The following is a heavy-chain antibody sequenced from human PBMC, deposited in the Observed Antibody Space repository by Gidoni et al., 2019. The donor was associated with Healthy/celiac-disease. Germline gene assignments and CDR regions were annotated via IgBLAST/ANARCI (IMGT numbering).Heavy chain of an antibody. CDR1: GFTLSSYD. J-gene: IGHJ4*02. Sequence: EVQLVESGGGLVQPGGSLRLSCAASGFTLSSYDMHWVRQSTGKGLEWVSAMCTAGDTYYPGSVKGRFTISRENAKNSLYLQMNSLRAGDTAVYYCARGDFGAAQLAYWGQGTLVTVSS. V-gene: IGHV3-13*04. CDR2: MCTAGDT. CDR3: ARGDFGAAQLAY. D-gene: IGHD6-13*01.